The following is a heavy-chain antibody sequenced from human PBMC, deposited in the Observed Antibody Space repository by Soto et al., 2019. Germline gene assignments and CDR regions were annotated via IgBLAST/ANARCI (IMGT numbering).Heavy chain of an antibody. J-gene: IGHJ4*02. V-gene: IGHV5-51*01. D-gene: IGHD6-19*01. Sequence: PGESLKISCKGSGYSFTSYWIGWVRQMPGKGLEWMGIIYPGDSDTRYSPSFEGQITISADKSISTAYLQWSSLKASDTAIYYCARRTYISGWRHYFDYWGQGTLVTVSS. CDR3: ARRTYISGWRHYFDY. CDR2: IYPGDSDT. CDR1: GYSFTSYW.